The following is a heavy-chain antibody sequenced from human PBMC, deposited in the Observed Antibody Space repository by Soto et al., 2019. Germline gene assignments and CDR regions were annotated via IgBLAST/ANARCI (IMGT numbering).Heavy chain of an antibody. CDR3: AHRVPYNSYWDVGWFDP. V-gene: IGHV2-5*02. CDR1: GFSLTSSGVG. J-gene: IGHJ5*02. D-gene: IGHD1-20*01. CDR2: IYWDGDR. Sequence: QITLKESGPTLLEPTQTLTLTCSFSGFSLTSSGVGVGWLRQAPGKALECLGIIYWDGDRRYNPSLRQRLTITKDTSKNQVVRTMTYMDPVDTATYYCAHRVPYNSYWDVGWFDPWGQGTLVTVS.